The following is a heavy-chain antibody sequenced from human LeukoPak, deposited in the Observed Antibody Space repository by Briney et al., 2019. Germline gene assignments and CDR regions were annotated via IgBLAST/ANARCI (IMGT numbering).Heavy chain of an antibody. CDR2: IYYSGST. D-gene: IGHD6-13*01. CDR1: GGSISSYY. Sequence: PSETLSLTCTVSGGSISSYYWSWLRQPPGKGLEWIGYIYYSGSTNYNPSLKSRVTISVDTSKNQFSLKLSSVTAADTAVYYCARGGRIAAAPYGWFDPWGQGTLVTASS. CDR3: ARGGRIAAAPYGWFDP. V-gene: IGHV4-59*01. J-gene: IGHJ5*02.